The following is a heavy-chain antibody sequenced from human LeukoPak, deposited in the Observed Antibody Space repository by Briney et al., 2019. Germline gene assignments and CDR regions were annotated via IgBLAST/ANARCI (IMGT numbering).Heavy chain of an antibody. J-gene: IGHJ5*02. CDR3: ARPHIPAAGVNWFDP. Sequence: AGRSLRLSCAVSGFNFHDYAMHWVRQAPGRGLEWVSGINWKTGNGIYADSVKGRFTISRDNAKNSLYLQMNSLRAEDTAVYYCARPHIPAAGVNWFDPWGQGTLVTVSS. D-gene: IGHD6-13*01. V-gene: IGHV3-9*01. CDR1: GFNFHDYA. CDR2: INWKTGNG.